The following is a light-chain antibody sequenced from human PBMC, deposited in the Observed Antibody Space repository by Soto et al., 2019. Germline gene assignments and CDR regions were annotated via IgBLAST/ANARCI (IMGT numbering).Light chain of an antibody. V-gene: IGLV2-14*01. Sequence: QSALTQPPSVSGSPGQSITISCTGTSSDVGGYNYVSWFQQHPGKAPKLMIYDVSNRPSGVSNRFSGSKSGNTASLTISGLQAEDEAEYYCSSYTSSSTLVVFGGGTKLTVL. CDR1: SSDVGGYNY. CDR2: DVS. J-gene: IGLJ2*01. CDR3: SSYTSSSTLVV.